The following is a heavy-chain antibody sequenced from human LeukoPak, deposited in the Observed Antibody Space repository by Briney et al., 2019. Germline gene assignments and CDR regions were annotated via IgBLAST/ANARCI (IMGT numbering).Heavy chain of an antibody. D-gene: IGHD3-22*01. Sequence: GGSLRLSCAASGFTFSSYGMHWVRQAPGKGLEWVAFIRYDGSNKYYADSVKGRFTISRDNSKNTLYLQMNSLRAEDTAVYYCARSTHYYDSSGYTRYWGQGTLVTVSS. CDR1: GFTFSSYG. V-gene: IGHV3-30*02. CDR3: ARSTHYYDSSGYTRY. J-gene: IGHJ4*02. CDR2: IRYDGSNK.